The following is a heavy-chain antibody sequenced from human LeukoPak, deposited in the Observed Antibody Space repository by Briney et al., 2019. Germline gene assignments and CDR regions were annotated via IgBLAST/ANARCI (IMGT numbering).Heavy chain of an antibody. CDR3: ARGCGGDCYSPILYYYYYYMDV. CDR1: GGSISSYY. CDR2: IYYRGNT. J-gene: IGHJ6*03. D-gene: IGHD2-21*01. Sequence: SDTLSLTCTVSGGSISSYYWSWLRQPPGKGLEWIGYIYYRGNTNYNPSLKSRLTISVDTSKNQFSLKLSSVTAADTAVYYCARGCGGDCYSPILYYYYYYMDVWGKGTTVTVSS. V-gene: IGHV4-59*07.